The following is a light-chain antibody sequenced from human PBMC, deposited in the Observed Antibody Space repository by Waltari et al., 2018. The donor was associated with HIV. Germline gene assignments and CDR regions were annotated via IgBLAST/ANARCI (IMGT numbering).Light chain of an antibody. J-gene: IGLJ1*01. Sequence: SITISCSGFRSDIGDYNYVSWYQQNQGKVPKLIIYDVKYRPAGVSNRFSGSNSNSAAFLNISGLQTEDEAVYYCCSYTSGSTHVFGTGTKVTVL. CDR1: RSDIGDYNY. CDR3: CSYTSGSTHV. V-gene: IGLV2-14*03. CDR2: DVK.